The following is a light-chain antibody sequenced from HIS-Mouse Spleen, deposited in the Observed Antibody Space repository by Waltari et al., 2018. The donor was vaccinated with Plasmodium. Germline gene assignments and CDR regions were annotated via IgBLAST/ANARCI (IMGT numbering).Light chain of an antibody. CDR3: QVWDSSSDHVV. CDR2: DDT. CDR1: NIGSKS. J-gene: IGLJ2*01. Sequence: SYVLPQPPSVSVAPGQTARITCGGTNIGSKSVHWYLQQPGQAPVLVGYDDTDRPSGIPERFSGSNSGNTATLTISRVEAGDEADYYCQVWDSSSDHVVFGGGTKLTVL. V-gene: IGLV3-21*02.